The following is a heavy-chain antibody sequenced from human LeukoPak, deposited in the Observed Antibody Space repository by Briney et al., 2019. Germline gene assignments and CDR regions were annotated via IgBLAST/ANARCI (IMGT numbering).Heavy chain of an antibody. J-gene: IGHJ4*02. V-gene: IGHV3-48*03. CDR1: GFTFKNYA. CDR3: ARLNDYYGSGIDY. Sequence: GGSLRLSCAASGFTFKNYAMSWVRQAPGKGLEWVSYISNSGSTIYYADSVKGRFTISRDNAKNSLYLQMNSLRAEDTAVYYCARLNDYYGSGIDYWGQGTLVTVSS. D-gene: IGHD3-10*01. CDR2: ISNSGSTI.